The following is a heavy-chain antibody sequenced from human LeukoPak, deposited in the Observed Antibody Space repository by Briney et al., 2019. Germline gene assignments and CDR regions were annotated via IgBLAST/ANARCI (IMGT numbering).Heavy chain of an antibody. V-gene: IGHV3-74*01. CDR3: ARDQCTSTSCYGYNWFDP. Sequence: GGSLRLSCAASGFTFISYWMHWVRQAPGKGLVWVSRINTDGSSTSYADSVKGRFTISRDNAKNTLYLQMNSLRAEDTAVYYCARDQCTSTSCYGYNWFDPWGQGTLVTVSS. D-gene: IGHD2-2*01. CDR2: INTDGSST. J-gene: IGHJ5*02. CDR1: GFTFISYW.